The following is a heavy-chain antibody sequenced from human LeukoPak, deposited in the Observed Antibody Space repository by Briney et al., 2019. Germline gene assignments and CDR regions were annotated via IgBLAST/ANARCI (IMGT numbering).Heavy chain of an antibody. CDR1: GFTFSSYH. CDR3: ARVVQDVTGADF. J-gene: IGHJ4*02. D-gene: IGHD3-9*01. V-gene: IGHV3-48*01. Sequence: PGGSLRLSCAASGFTFSSYHMNWVRQAPGKGLEWISYIHSTSSTIHYADSVKGRFIISRDNAKNSLYLQMNSLRAEDTAVYYCARVVQDVTGADFWGQGTLVTVSS. CDR2: IHSTSSTI.